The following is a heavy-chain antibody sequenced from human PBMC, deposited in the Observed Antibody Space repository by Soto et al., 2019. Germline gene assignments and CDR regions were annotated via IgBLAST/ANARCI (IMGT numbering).Heavy chain of an antibody. V-gene: IGHV1-69*02. CDR3: ARGNYGDYKGYYYYMDV. J-gene: IGHJ6*03. CDR2: SIPILGIA. Sequence: QVQLVQAREEVKKPWSSLKVSCKASGGTFSSYTSSWVRQAPGQGLEWMGRSIPILGIANYAQTFQGRVTITADKSTSTAYMELSSLRSEDTAVYYCARGNYGDYKGYYYYMDVWGKGTTVTVSS. D-gene: IGHD4-17*01. CDR1: GGTFSSYT.